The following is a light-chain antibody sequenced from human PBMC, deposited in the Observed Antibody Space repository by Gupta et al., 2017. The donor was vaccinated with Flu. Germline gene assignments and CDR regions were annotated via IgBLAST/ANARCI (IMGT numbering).Light chain of an antibody. V-gene: IGKV2-30*01. CDR1: QSLAYSDGSTV. Sequence: VTLGQPASISCRSSQSLAYSDGSTVLHWFQQRPGQSPRRLIYLVSHRDSGVPDRFSGSGSGTEFTLKISRVEAEDVGIYFCMQGAHWPWAFGQGTKVEIK. CDR2: LVS. J-gene: IGKJ1*01. CDR3: MQGAHWPWA.